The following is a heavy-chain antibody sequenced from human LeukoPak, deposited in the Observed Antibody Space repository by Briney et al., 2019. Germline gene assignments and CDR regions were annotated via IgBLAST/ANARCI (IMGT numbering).Heavy chain of an antibody. CDR3: ARGAHYYDSSGYFYFQH. J-gene: IGHJ1*01. V-gene: IGHV3-48*03. D-gene: IGHD3-22*01. CDR2: ISSSGSTI. CDR1: GFTFSSYE. Sequence: GGSLRLSCAASGFTFSSYEMNWVRQAPGKGLEWVSYISSSGSTIYYADSVKGRFTISRDNAKNSLYLQMNSLRAEDTAVYYCARGAHYYDSSGYFYFQHWGQGTLVTVSP.